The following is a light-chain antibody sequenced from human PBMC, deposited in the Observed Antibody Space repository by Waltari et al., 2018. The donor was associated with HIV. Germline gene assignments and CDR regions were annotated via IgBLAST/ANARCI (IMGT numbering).Light chain of an antibody. CDR3: QQRSYWRRALT. Sequence: EIVLTQFPATLSMSPGERATLSCRASQSVSDYLARYQQKPGQAPRLLIYDASNRATGIPARFSGSGSGTDFTLTISSLEPEDFAVYYCQQRSYWRRALTFGGGTKVEIK. CDR1: QSVSDY. J-gene: IGKJ4*01. V-gene: IGKV3-11*01. CDR2: DAS.